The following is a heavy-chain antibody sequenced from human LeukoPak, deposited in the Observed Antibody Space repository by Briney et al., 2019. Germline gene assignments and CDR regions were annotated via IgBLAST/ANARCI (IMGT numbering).Heavy chain of an antibody. V-gene: IGHV4-59*08. CDR3: ARLPRGYSYGFASPNSWFDP. CDR2: IYYSGST. CDR1: GGSISSYY. J-gene: IGHJ5*02. D-gene: IGHD5-18*01. Sequence: PSETLSLTCTVSGGSISSYYWSWIRQPPGKGLEWIGYIYYSGSTNYNPSLKSRVTISVDTSKNQFSLKLSSVTAADTAVYYCARLPRGYSYGFASPNSWFDPWGQGTLVTVSS.